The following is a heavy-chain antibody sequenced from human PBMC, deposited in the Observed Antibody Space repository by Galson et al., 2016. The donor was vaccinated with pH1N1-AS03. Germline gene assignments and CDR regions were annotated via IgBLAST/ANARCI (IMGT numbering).Heavy chain of an antibody. V-gene: IGHV2-26*01. CDR1: DFPLSKIMG. Sequence: VKPTQTLTLTCTVSDFPLSKIMGVSWIRQTPGKALEWLAHFFSNDEKSYSVSLKSRLSISKDPSTGQVVLTMTNMDPVDTGTYFCARIVYSCGGDCYYLLDYWGRGTLVTVSS. CDR2: FFSNDEK. D-gene: IGHD2-21*01. J-gene: IGHJ4*02. CDR3: ARIVYSCGGDCYYLLDY.